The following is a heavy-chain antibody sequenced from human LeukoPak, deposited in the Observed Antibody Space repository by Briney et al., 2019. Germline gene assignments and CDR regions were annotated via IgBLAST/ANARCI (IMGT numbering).Heavy chain of an antibody. Sequence: SETLSLTCTVSGGSICSYYWSWIRQPPGKGREWIGYIYTSGSTNYNPSLNSRVTISVDTSTNQFSLKLSSVTAADTAVYYCARLYGSGSYIDYWGQGTLVTVSS. CDR3: ARLYGSGSYIDY. J-gene: IGHJ4*02. CDR1: GGSICSYY. V-gene: IGHV4-4*09. D-gene: IGHD3-10*01. CDR2: IYTSGST.